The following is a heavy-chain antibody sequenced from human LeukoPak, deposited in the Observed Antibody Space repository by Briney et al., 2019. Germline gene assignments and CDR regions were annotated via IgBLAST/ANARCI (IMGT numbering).Heavy chain of an antibody. D-gene: IGHD3-3*01. Sequence: GGSLRLSCAASGFTFSSYGMHWVRQAPGKGLEWVAVIWYDGSSKYYADSVKGRFTISRDNSKNTLYLQMNSLRAEDTAVYYCARGNQYYDFWSGFNTLTTFDYWGQGTLVTVSS. V-gene: IGHV3-33*01. J-gene: IGHJ4*02. CDR3: ARGNQYYDFWSGFNTLTTFDY. CDR2: IWYDGSSK. CDR1: GFTFSSYG.